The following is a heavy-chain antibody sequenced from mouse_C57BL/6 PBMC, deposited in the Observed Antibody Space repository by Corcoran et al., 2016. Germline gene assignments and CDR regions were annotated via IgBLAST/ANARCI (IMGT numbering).Heavy chain of an antibody. CDR2: INPNNGGT. V-gene: IGHV1-26*01. J-gene: IGHJ2*01. CDR1: GYTFTDYY. Sequence: EVQLQQSGPELVKPGASVKISCKASGYTFTDYYINWVKQSHGKSLEWIGDINPNNGGTSYNQKFKGKATLPVDKSSSTAYMELRSLTSEDSAVYYCAGYGSSYGDYWGQGTTLTVSS. D-gene: IGHD1-1*01. CDR3: AGYGSSYGDY.